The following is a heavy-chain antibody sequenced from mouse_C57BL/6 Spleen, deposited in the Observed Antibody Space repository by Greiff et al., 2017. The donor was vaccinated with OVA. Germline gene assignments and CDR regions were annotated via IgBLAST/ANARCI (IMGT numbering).Heavy chain of an antibody. Sequence: VQLQQSGPELVKPGASVKISCKASGYSFTGYYMNWVKQSPEKSLEWIGEINPSTGGTTYNQKFKAKATLTVDKSSSTAYMQLKSLTSEDAAVYYCARFLYYGSSYGFDYWGQGTTLTVSS. D-gene: IGHD1-1*01. CDR2: INPSTGGT. CDR1: GYSFTGYY. CDR3: ARFLYYGSSYGFDY. J-gene: IGHJ2*01. V-gene: IGHV1-42*01.